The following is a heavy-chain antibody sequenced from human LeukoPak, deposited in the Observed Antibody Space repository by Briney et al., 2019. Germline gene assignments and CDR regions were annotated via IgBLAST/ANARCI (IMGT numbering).Heavy chain of an antibody. J-gene: IGHJ4*02. CDR3: AKDVAAAYNYDY. CDR2: ISSDGSNK. Sequence: GRSLRLSCAASGFTFSAYPMHWVCQAPGKGLQWVAYISSDGSNKYYADSVKGRFTISRDNSKNTLYLQMNSLRAEDTAVYYCAKDVAAAYNYDYWGQGTLVTVSS. D-gene: IGHD2-2*01. CDR1: GFTFSAYP. V-gene: IGHV3-30-3*01.